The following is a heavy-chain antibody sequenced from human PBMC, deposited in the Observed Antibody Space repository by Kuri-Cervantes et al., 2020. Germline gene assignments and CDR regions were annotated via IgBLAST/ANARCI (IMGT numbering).Heavy chain of an antibody. CDR3: ARSDYGDHLGYYGMDV. D-gene: IGHD4-17*01. CDR2: IWYDGSNK. CDR1: GFTFSSYG. V-gene: IGHV3-33*01. J-gene: IGHJ6*02. Sequence: GSLRLSCAASGFTFSSYGMHWVRQAPGKGLEWVAVIWYDGSNKYYADSVKGRFTISRDNSKNTLYLQMNSLRAENTAVYYCARSDYGDHLGYYGMDVWGQGTTVTVSS.